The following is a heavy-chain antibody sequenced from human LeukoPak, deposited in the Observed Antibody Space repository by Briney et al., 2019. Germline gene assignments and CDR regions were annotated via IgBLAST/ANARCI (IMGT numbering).Heavy chain of an antibody. CDR1: GGSFSAYY. Sequence: PSETLSLTCAVYGGSFSAYYWCWIRQPPGKGLEWIGEGTQSGNTNYNPSLKSRVTISVNTSKDHFSLKVSPVTAADTAVYYCARGRRDYTSSGSNWFDPWGQGTLVTVSS. D-gene: IGHD4-11*01. J-gene: IGHJ5*02. CDR2: GTQSGNT. V-gene: IGHV4-34*01. CDR3: ARGRRDYTSSGSNWFDP.